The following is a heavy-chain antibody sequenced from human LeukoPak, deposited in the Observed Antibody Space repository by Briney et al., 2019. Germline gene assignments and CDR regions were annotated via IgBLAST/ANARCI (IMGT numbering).Heavy chain of an antibody. CDR1: GYTFTSYG. CDR2: ISAYNGNT. V-gene: IGHV1-18*01. Sequence: ASVKVSCKASGYTFTSYGISWVRQAPGQGLEWMGWISAYNGNTNYAQKLQGRVTMTTDTSTSTAYMELRSLRSDDTAVYYCARDYEDIVVVPAAVPFEDWGQGTLVTVSS. D-gene: IGHD2-2*01. CDR3: ARDYEDIVVVPAAVPFED. J-gene: IGHJ4*02.